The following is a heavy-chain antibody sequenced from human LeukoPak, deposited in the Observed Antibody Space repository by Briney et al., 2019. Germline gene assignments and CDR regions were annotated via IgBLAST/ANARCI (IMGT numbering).Heavy chain of an antibody. Sequence: GASLRLSCAASGFTFSSYAMSWVRQAPGKGLEWVSLLSGSGGSTYYADSVKGRFTISRDSSKNTLYLQMNSLRAEDTAVYYCARQEYCGGDGFFSMDVWGQGTTVTVSS. CDR2: LSGSGGST. J-gene: IGHJ6*02. D-gene: IGHD2-21*02. V-gene: IGHV3-23*01. CDR1: GFTFSSYA. CDR3: ARQEYCGGDGFFSMDV.